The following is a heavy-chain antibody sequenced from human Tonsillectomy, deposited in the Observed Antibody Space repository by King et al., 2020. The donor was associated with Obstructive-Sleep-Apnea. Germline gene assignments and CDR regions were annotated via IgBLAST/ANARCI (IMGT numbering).Heavy chain of an antibody. CDR1: GYTFNNYG. Sequence: FQLVQSGTEVKKPGASVKVSCKASGYTFNNYGISWVRQAPGQGLEWMGWISAYNGNTNYAERFQGRVTMTTDTSTSTAYMELRSLRSDDTAVYYCARDGWGVVPGAPDNGDYWGQGTLVTVSS. CDR3: ARDGWGVVPGAPDNGDY. D-gene: IGHD2-2*01. J-gene: IGHJ4*02. CDR2: ISAYNGNT. V-gene: IGHV1-18*01.